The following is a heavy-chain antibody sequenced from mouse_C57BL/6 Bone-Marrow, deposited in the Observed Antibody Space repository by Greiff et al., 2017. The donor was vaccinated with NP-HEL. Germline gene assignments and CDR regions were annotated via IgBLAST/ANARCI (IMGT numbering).Heavy chain of an antibody. CDR1: GYTFTSYW. CDR3: ARRAYGNYSAWFAY. V-gene: IGHV1-50*01. Sequence: QVQLQQPGAELVKPGASVKLSCKASGYTFTSYWMQWVKQRPGQGLEWIGEIDPSDSYTNYNQKFKGKATLTVDTSSSTAYMQLSSLTSEDSAVDCCARRAYGNYSAWFAYWGQGTLVTVSA. J-gene: IGHJ3*01. CDR2: IDPSDSYT. D-gene: IGHD2-1*01.